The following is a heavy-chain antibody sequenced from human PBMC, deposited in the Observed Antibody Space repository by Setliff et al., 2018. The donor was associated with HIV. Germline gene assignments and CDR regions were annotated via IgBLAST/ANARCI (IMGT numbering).Heavy chain of an antibody. Sequence: GGSLRLSCAASGFNFSSHTMNWIRQAPGKGLEWVSSISSTGTYIYYADSVKGRFTISRENAKNSLYLQMNNLRAEDTAVYYCARGHCSSISCYFFGFDNWGQGAQVTVSS. V-gene: IGHV3-21*01. CDR1: GFNFSSHT. CDR3: ARGHCSSISCYFFGFDN. D-gene: IGHD2-2*01. J-gene: IGHJ4*02. CDR2: ISSTGTYI.